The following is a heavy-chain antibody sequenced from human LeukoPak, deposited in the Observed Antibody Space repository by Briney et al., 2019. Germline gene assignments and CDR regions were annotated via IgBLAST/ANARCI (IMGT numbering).Heavy chain of an antibody. CDR2: IYYSGST. V-gene: IGHV4-39*07. Sequence: SENLSLTCTVSGGSISSSSYYWGWIRQPPGKGLEWIGSIYYSGSTYYNPSLKSRVTISVDTSKNQFSLKLSSVTAADTAVYYCASRGELSSAPGGKRYFDLWGRGTLVTVSS. CDR1: GGSISSSSYY. CDR3: ASRGELSSAPGGKRYFDL. D-gene: IGHD3-16*02. J-gene: IGHJ2*01.